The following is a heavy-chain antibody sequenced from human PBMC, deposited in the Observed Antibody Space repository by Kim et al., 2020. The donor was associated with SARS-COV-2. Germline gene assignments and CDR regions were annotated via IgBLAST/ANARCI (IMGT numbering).Heavy chain of an antibody. CDR2: T. J-gene: IGHJ4*02. V-gene: IGHV6-1*01. D-gene: IGHD1-26*01. Sequence: TDYAVSLKSRVNINPDPSKNPFSLQLDSVTPEDTAVYYCARGGNYFRFDYWGQGTLVTVSS. CDR3: ARGGNYFRFDY.